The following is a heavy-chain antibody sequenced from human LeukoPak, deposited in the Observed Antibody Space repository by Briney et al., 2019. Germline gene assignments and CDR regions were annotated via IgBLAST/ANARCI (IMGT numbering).Heavy chain of an antibody. D-gene: IGHD6-6*01. Sequence: GGSLRLSCAASGFTFSSYGMHWVRQAPGKGLEWVAFIRYDGSNKYYADSVKGRFTISRDNSKNTLYLQMNSLRAEDTAVYYCAKDRYSSPSYFDYWGQGTLVTVSS. CDR2: IRYDGSNK. V-gene: IGHV3-30*02. CDR3: AKDRYSSPSYFDY. J-gene: IGHJ4*02. CDR1: GFTFSSYG.